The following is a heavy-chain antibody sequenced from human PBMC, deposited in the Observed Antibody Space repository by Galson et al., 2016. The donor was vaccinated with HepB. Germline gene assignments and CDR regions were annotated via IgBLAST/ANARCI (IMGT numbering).Heavy chain of an antibody. V-gene: IGHV3-30*18. J-gene: IGHJ6*02. CDR1: GFTFNSFT. CDR3: AKMPPLDLGMGDSSGYPHYGMDV. CDR2: ISFDGSNR. D-gene: IGHD3-22*01. Sequence: SLRLSCAASGFTFNSFTMHWVRQAPGKGLEWVAVISFDGSNRYFADAAKGRFTISRDNSKNTLYLQMNSLRAEDTAVYYCAKMPPLDLGMGDSSGYPHYGMDVWGQGTAVTVSS.